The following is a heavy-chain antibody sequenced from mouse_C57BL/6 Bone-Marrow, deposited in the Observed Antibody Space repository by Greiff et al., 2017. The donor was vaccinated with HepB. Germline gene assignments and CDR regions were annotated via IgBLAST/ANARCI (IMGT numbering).Heavy chain of an antibody. J-gene: IGHJ4*01. V-gene: IGHV1-50*01. CDR2: IDPSDSYT. D-gene: IGHD2-2*01. Sequence: QVQLQQPGAELVKPGASVKLSCKASGYTFTSYWMQWVKQRPGQGLEWIGEIDPSDSYTNYNQKFKGKATLTLDTSSSTAYMQLSSLTSEDSAVYYCARGGGVTANWGQGTSVTVSS. CDR1: GYTFTSYW. CDR3: ARGGGVTAN.